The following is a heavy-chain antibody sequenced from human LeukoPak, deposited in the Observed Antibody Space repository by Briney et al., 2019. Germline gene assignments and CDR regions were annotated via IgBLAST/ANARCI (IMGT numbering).Heavy chain of an antibody. J-gene: IGHJ6*02. Sequence: GGSLRLSCAASGFTFSTYWMHWVRQAPGQGLVGVSLVNSDGSGTSYADSVKGRFTISRDNAKNTLYLQMNSLRAEDTAVYYCARDLIYFGSGSYYGIDVWGQGTTVTVSS. D-gene: IGHD3-10*01. CDR2: VNSDGSGT. CDR3: ARDLIYFGSGSYYGIDV. V-gene: IGHV3-74*01. CDR1: GFTFSTYW.